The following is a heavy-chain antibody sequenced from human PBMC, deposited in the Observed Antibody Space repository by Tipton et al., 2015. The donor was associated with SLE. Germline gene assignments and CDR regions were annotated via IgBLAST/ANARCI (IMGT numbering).Heavy chain of an antibody. CDR1: DGSLSGYY. D-gene: IGHD6-13*01. V-gene: IGHV4-34*01. CDR3: ARDRSIAAAGNYFDY. Sequence: TLSLTCTVFDGSLSGYYWAWLRQSPGKGLEWIGEISHDGGANYNPSLESRGTISVDTSKNQFSLKLSSVTAADTAEYYCARDRSIAAAGNYFDYWGQGTLITVSS. J-gene: IGHJ4*02. CDR2: ISHDGGA.